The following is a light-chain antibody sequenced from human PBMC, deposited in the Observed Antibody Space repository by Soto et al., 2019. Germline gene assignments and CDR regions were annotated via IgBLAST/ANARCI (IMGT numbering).Light chain of an antibody. CDR3: QQYNTSST. J-gene: IGKJ1*01. V-gene: IGKV1-5*03. CDR1: QSISSW. Sequence: DIQMTQSPSTLSASVGDRVTITCRASQSISSWLAWYQQKPGKAPKLLIYKASSLESGVPSRFSGSGSGTEFTLTISSLQPDDFPTYYCQQYNTSSTFGQGTKVEIK. CDR2: KAS.